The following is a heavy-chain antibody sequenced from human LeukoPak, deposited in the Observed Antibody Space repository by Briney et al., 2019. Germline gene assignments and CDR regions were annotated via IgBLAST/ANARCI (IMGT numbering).Heavy chain of an antibody. V-gene: IGHV1-2*02. CDR2: INPKTGGT. J-gene: IGHJ4*02. CDR3: ARDGRLTIFVRGIITEGSPPKN. D-gene: IGHD3-10*01. CDR1: GYTFTDSY. Sequence: ASVTVSCTSSGYTFTDSYMHWVRQAPGQGREWMGWINPKTGGTNYAQSFQGRVTMTRDTSIRTAYMGLNSLRSDDTAVYYCARDGRLTIFVRGIITEGSPPKNWGQGTLVTVSS.